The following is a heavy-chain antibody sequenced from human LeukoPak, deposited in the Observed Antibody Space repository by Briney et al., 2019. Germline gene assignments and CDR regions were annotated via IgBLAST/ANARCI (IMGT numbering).Heavy chain of an antibody. CDR1: GFTFSSYW. CDR2: IKQDGSEK. Sequence: GGSLRHSCAASGFTFSSYWMSWVRQAPGKGLEWVANIKQDGSEKYYVDSLKGRFTISRDNAKNSLYLQMNSLRAEDTAVYYCARDWRVGVWGSYRLILDYWGQGTLVTVSS. CDR3: ARDWRVGVWGSYRLILDY. V-gene: IGHV3-7*01. J-gene: IGHJ4*02. D-gene: IGHD3-16*02.